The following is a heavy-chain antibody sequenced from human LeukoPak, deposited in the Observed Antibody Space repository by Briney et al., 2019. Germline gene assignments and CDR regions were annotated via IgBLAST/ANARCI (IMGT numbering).Heavy chain of an antibody. J-gene: IGHJ4*02. Sequence: GGSLRLSCAASGFTFSSFHINWVRQAPGKGLEWLSYISRDSTTIYYADSVKGRFTISKDNAKNSLYLQMNSLRAEDTAVYHCATDYYDSSGYYTGSYWGQGTLVTVSS. CDR1: GFTFSSFH. D-gene: IGHD3-22*01. CDR2: ISRDSTTI. CDR3: ATDYYDSSGYYTGSY. V-gene: IGHV3-48*01.